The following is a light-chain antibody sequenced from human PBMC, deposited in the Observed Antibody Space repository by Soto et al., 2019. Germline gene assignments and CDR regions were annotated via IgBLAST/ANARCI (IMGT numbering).Light chain of an antibody. CDR1: SRDVGCYNY. V-gene: IGLV2-8*01. CDR3: SSYGGSNTVV. J-gene: IGLJ2*01. Sequence: QSALTQPPSAPGSPGQSVTISCTGSSRDVGCYNYVSWYQQHPGKAPKLMIYEVSKRPSGVPDRLSGSKSGNTASLTVSGLQAEDEADYYCSSYGGSNTVVFGGGTKLTVL. CDR2: EVS.